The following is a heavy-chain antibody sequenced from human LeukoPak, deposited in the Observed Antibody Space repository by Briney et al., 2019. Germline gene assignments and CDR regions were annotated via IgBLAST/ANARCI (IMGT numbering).Heavy chain of an antibody. V-gene: IGHV3-7*01. CDR2: IRQDGGAK. D-gene: IGHD3-3*01. Sequence: GGSLRLSCVASAFTFARHWMSWVRQAPGKPLEWVATIRQDGGAKYYLDSVKGRFIISRDNARNSLSLQMDSLGVEDTAVYYCARLPGEFTIYDYWGQGTLVTVSS. CDR1: AFTFARHW. J-gene: IGHJ4*02. CDR3: ARLPGEFTIYDY.